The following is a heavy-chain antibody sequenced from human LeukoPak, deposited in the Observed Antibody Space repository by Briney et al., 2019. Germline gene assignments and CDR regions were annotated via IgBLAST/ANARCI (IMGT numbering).Heavy chain of an antibody. CDR3: ARGGLTIAEATTSWYLDY. CDR1: GFTFITYA. Sequence: TGGSLRLSCAASGFTFITYAMHWVPQPQGKGLEGVALTWYDGSNKNYADSVRGRFTISRDNSKNTLYLQMNSLRGEDTAVYFCARGGLTIAEATTSWYLDYWGRGTLVTVSS. CDR2: TWYDGSNK. V-gene: IGHV3-33*01. D-gene: IGHD1-26*01. J-gene: IGHJ4*02.